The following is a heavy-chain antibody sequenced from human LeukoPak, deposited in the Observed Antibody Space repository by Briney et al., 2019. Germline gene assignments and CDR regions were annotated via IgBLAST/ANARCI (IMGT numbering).Heavy chain of an antibody. CDR3: ARGLTSLDY. V-gene: IGHV3-30-3*01. CDR2: ISYDGSNK. Sequence: GGSLRLSCAASGFTFSSYAMHWVRQAPGKGLEWVAVISYDGSNKYYADSVKGRFTISRDNSKNTLYLQMNSLRAEDTAVYYCARGLTSLDYWGQGTLVTVSS. CDR1: GFTFSSYA. D-gene: IGHD3-9*01. J-gene: IGHJ4*02.